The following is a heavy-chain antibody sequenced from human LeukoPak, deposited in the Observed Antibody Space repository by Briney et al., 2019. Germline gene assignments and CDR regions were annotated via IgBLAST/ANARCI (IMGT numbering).Heavy chain of an antibody. D-gene: IGHD3-3*01. J-gene: IGHJ3*02. V-gene: IGHV3-30*01. CDR3: AREHYDFWSGYYEAFDI. CDR2: ISYDGSNK. Sequence: GGSLRLSCAASGFTFSSYAMHWVRQAPGKGLEWVAVISYDGSNKYYADSVKGRFTISRDNSKNTLYLQMNSLRAEDTAVYYCAREHYDFWSGYYEAFDIWGQGTMVTVSS. CDR1: GFTFSSYA.